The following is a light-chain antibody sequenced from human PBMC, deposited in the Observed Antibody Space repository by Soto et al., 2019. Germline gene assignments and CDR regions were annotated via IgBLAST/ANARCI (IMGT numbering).Light chain of an antibody. CDR1: QDISTS. CDR2: DAS. CDR3: HQYHSLPLT. Sequence: DIQMTQSPSSLSASVGDRVTITCQASQDISTSLNWYQQKPGRAPKLLIYDASNLETGVPSRLSGSGSGTEFTFTITTLQSEDIATYYCHQYHSLPLTFGGGTKVEIK. V-gene: IGKV1-33*01. J-gene: IGKJ4*01.